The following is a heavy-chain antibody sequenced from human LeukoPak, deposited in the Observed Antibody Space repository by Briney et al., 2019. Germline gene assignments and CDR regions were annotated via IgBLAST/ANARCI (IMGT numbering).Heavy chain of an antibody. CDR3: SRDPPRTSGP. CDR1: GFSFSTSW. J-gene: IGHJ5*02. V-gene: IGHV3-74*01. D-gene: IGHD3-10*01. Sequence: GGSLRLSCAASGFSFSTSWMHWARQTPGKGLAWVSHINSDGRRVNYADAVMGRFTISRDNANNMLYLQMNSLRPEDTAIYYCSRDPPRTSGPWGQGTLVTVSS. CDR2: INSDGRRV.